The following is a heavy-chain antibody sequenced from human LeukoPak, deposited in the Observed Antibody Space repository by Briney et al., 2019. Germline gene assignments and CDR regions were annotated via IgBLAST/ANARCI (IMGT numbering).Heavy chain of an antibody. Sequence: GGSLRLSCTASGFTFSSYAMSWVRQAPGKGLEWVSAISGSGGSTYYADSVKGRFTISRDNSKNTLYLQMNSLRAEDTAVYYCAKDRSRYSSSPDYWGQGTLVTVSS. CDR3: AKDRSRYSSSPDY. V-gene: IGHV3-23*01. CDR1: GFTFSSYA. CDR2: ISGSGGST. D-gene: IGHD6-13*01. J-gene: IGHJ4*02.